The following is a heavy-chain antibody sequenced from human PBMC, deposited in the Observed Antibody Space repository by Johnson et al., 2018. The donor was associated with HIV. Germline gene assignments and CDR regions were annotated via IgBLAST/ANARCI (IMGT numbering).Heavy chain of an antibody. J-gene: IGHJ3*02. Sequence: VQLVESGGGVVRPGGSLRLSCAASGFSVSSNYMTWVRQAPGKGLEWVSVLFSGGDTYYADSVKGRFTISRDNSKNKLYLTMNSLRAVDTAVYYCARPRRLFEGHDAFDIWGQGTMVTVSS. V-gene: IGHV3-66*02. CDR1: GFSVSSNY. CDR3: ARPRRLFEGHDAFDI. CDR2: LFSGGDT. D-gene: IGHD2-21*01.